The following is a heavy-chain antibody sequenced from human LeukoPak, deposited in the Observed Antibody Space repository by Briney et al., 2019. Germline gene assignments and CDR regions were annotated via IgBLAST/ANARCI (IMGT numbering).Heavy chain of an antibody. J-gene: IGHJ4*02. Sequence: PGGSLRLSCAASGFTVSSNYMSWVRQAPGKGLEWVSVIYSGGSTYYAASVKGRFTISRDNSKNTLYLQMNSLRAEDTAVYYCARGAHYYGSGSSKDYWGQGTLVTVSS. V-gene: IGHV3-53*01. CDR1: GFTVSSNY. D-gene: IGHD3-10*01. CDR2: IYSGGST. CDR3: ARGAHYYGSGSSKDY.